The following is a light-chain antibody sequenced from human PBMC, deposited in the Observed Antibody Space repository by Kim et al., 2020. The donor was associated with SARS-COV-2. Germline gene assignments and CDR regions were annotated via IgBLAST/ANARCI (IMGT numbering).Light chain of an antibody. V-gene: IGKV1-6*01. CDR3: LQSNNFPFT. CDR1: QDFRND. CDR2: GAS. Sequence: AIQMTQSPSSLSASVGDTVTITCRAGQDFRNDLAWYQHTRGNAPRLLIFGASRLQSGVPSRFSATGSGTEFTLTITSLQPEDFATYYCLQSNNFPFTFGPGTKVDIK. J-gene: IGKJ3*01.